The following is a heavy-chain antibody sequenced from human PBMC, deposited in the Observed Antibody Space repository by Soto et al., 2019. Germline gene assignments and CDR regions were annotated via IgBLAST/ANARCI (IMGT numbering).Heavy chain of an antibody. V-gene: IGHV3-74*01. J-gene: IGHJ4*02. Sequence: EVQLVESGGGLVQPGGSLRLSCAASGIIFTDYWMHWVRQAPGKGLVWVSRIDNDGSGTSYADSVKGRFTISRDNAKNTVYLQMNSLRAEDTAVYSCTTVFEYWGQGTLVTVSS. CDR1: GIIFTDYW. CDR2: IDNDGSGT. CDR3: TTVFEY.